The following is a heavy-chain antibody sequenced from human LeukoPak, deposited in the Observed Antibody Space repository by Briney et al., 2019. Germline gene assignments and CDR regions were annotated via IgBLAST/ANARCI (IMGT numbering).Heavy chain of an antibody. CDR3: AKTEEASGYYYFDY. V-gene: IGHV3-30*18. D-gene: IGHD3-22*01. Sequence: PGGSLRLSCAASGFTFSSYGMHWVRQAPGKGLEWVAVISYDGSNKYYADSVKGRFTISRDNSKNTLYLQMNSLRAEDTAVYYCAKTEEASGYYYFDYWGQGTLVTVSS. CDR1: GFTFSSYG. CDR2: ISYDGSNK. J-gene: IGHJ4*02.